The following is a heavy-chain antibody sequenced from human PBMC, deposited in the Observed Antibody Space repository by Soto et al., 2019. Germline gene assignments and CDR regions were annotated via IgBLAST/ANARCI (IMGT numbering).Heavy chain of an antibody. CDR3: ARERKFDFWRKGLDV. V-gene: IGHV1-8*01. J-gene: IGHJ6*02. CDR2: MDPNSGST. Sequence: GASVKVSCKASGYTFTTYEMNWVRQAPGQGLEWLGWMDPNSGSTGYAQNFQGRITMTRNISRNTAHMELSSLQSEDTAVYYCARERKFDFWRKGLDVWGQGTTVTISS. D-gene: IGHD3-3*01. CDR1: GYTFTTYE.